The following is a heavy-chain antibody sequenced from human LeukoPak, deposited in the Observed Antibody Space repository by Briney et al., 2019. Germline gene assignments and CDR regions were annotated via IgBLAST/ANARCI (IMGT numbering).Heavy chain of an antibody. J-gene: IGHJ6*03. Sequence: ASVKVSCKASGYTFTSYGISWVRQAPGQGLEWMGWISAYNGNTNYAQKLQGRVTMTTDTSTSTAYMELRSLRSDDTAVYYCARYGARIVVNEDYYYYYYMDVWGKGTTVTVSS. CDR2: ISAYNGNT. CDR1: GYTFTSYG. D-gene: IGHD3-22*01. V-gene: IGHV1-18*01. CDR3: ARYGARIVVNEDYYYYYYMDV.